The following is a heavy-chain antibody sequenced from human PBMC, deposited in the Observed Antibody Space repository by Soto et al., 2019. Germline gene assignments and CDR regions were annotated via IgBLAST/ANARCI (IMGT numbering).Heavy chain of an antibody. V-gene: IGHV3-23*01. CDR3: ANSSSSGMVRGVPIDY. J-gene: IGHJ4*02. CDR1: GFTFSSYA. D-gene: IGHD3-10*01. CDR2: ISGSGGST. Sequence: GGSLRLSCAASGFTFSSYAMSWVRQAPGKGLEWVSAISGSGGSTYYADSVKGRFTISRDNSKNTLYLQMNSLRAEDTAVYYWANSSSSGMVRGVPIDYWGQQTLVTVSS.